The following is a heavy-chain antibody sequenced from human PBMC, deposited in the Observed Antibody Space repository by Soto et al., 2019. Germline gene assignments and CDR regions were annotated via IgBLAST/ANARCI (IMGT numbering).Heavy chain of an antibody. D-gene: IGHD4-17*01. J-gene: IGHJ4*02. CDR1: GGSISSYY. V-gene: IGHV4-59*12. Sequence: PSETLSLTCTVSGGSISSYYWSWIRQPPGKGLEWIGYIYYSGSTNYNPSLKSRVTISVDTSKNQFSLKLSFVTAADTAVYYCARDYGGNSDYWGQGTLVTVSS. CDR3: ARDYGGNSDY. CDR2: IYYSGST.